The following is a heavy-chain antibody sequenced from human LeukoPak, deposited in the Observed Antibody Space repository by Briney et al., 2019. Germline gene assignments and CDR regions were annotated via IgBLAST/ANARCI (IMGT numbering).Heavy chain of an antibody. CDR2: ISSSSSYI. D-gene: IGHD6-6*01. V-gene: IGHV3-21*01. J-gene: IGHJ4*02. CDR1: GFTFSSYS. CDR3: ARDFVRIAALSDIGY. Sequence: GGPLRLSCAASGFTFSSYSMNWVRQAPGKGLEWVSSISSSSSYIYYADSVKGRFTISRDNAKNSLYLQMNSLRAEDTAVYYCARDFVRIAALSDIGYWGQGTLVTVSS.